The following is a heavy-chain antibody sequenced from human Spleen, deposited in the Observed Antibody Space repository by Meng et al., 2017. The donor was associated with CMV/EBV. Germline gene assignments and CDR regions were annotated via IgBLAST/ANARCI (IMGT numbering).Heavy chain of an antibody. J-gene: IGHJ4*02. D-gene: IGHD5-18*01. Sequence: GESLKISCAASGVTVSSDFMAWVRQAPGKGLEWVSVIYSGANTYYADSVKGRYTISRDNPKNTLYLQMNSLRPEDTAIYYCARPHTSYDPFDYWGQGTLVTVSS. CDR2: IYSGANT. V-gene: IGHV3-66*02. CDR1: GVTVSSDF. CDR3: ARPHTSYDPFDY.